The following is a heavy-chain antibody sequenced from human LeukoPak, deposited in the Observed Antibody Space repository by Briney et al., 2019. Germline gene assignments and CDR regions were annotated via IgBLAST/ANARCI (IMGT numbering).Heavy chain of an antibody. D-gene: IGHD3-10*01. CDR1: GYTFTSHA. J-gene: IGHJ5*02. CDR2: INTNTGNP. V-gene: IGHV7-4-1*02. CDR3: APSLWFGEFDNWFDP. Sequence: VASVKVSCKASGYTFTSHAMNWVRQAPGQGLEWMGWINTNTGNPTYAQGFTGRFVFSLDTSVSTAYLQISSLKAEDTAVYYCAPSLWFGEFDNWFDPWGQGTLATVSS.